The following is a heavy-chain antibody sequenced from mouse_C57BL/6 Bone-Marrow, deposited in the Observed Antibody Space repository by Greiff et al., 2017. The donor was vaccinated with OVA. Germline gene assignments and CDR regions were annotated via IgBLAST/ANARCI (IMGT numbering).Heavy chain of an antibody. V-gene: IGHV14-4*01. D-gene: IGHD1-1*01. J-gene: IGHJ2*01. CDR2: IDPENGDT. CDR1: GFNIKDDY. CDR3: TTSIFDYYGSSFDY. Sequence: LVESGAELVRPGASVKLSCTASGFNIKDDYMHWVKQRPEQGLEWIGWIDPENGDTEYASKFQGKATITADTSSNTAYLQLSSLTSEDTAVYYCTTSIFDYYGSSFDYWGQGTTLTVSS.